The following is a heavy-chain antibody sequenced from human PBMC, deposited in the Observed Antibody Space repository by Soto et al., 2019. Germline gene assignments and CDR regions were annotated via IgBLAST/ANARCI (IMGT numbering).Heavy chain of an antibody. CDR1: GGTFNNYA. J-gene: IGHJ5*02. CDR3: ARSPSAAPGSTLGWFDP. CDR2: TIPVFGTA. V-gene: IGHV1-69*13. D-gene: IGHD6-13*01. Sequence: SVKVSCKASGGTFNNYAIIWVRQAPGQGLEWMGGTIPVFGTANYAQKFQGRVTITADASTTTAYMELTNLRSDDTAVYYCARSPSAAPGSTLGWFDPWGQGTLVTVSS.